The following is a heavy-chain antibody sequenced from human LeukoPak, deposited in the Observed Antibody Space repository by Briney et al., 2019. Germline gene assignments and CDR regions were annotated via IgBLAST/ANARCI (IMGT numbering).Heavy chain of an antibody. CDR2: IYYSGST. D-gene: IGHD4-23*01. J-gene: IGHJ4*02. CDR3: ARTTVVTPNFDY. CDR1: GGSISSGGYY. V-gene: IGHV4-31*03. Sequence: PSETLSLTCTVSGGSISSGGYYWSWIRQHPGKGLEWIGYIYYSGSTYYNPSLKSRVTISVDTSKNQFSLKLSSVTAADTAGYYCARTTVVTPNFDYWGQGTLVTVSS.